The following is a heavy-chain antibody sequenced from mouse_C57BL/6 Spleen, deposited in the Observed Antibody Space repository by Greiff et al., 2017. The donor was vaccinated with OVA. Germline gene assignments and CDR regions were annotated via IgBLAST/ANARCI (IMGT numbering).Heavy chain of an antibody. D-gene: IGHD1-1*01. CDR1: GYTFTDYY. Sequence: LVESGAELVRPGASVKLSCKASGYTFTDYYINWVKQRPGQGLEWIARIYPGSGNTYYNEKFKGKATLTAEKSSSTAYMQLSSLTSEDSAVYFCARGDGTTVADWGQGTTLTVSS. CDR2: IYPGSGNT. CDR3: ARGDGTTVAD. J-gene: IGHJ2*01. V-gene: IGHV1-76*01.